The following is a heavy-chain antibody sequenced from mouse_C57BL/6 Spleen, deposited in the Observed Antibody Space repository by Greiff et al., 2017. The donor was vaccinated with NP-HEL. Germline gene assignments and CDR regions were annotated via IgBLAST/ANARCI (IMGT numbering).Heavy chain of an antibody. V-gene: IGHV1-4*01. CDR3: ARRTAQATDAMDY. D-gene: IGHD3-2*02. Sequence: VQLQQSGAELARPGASVKMSCKASGYTFTSYTMHWVKQRPGQGLEWIGYINPSSGYTKYNQKFKDKATLTADKSSSTAYMQLSSLTSEDSAVYYCARRTAQATDAMDYWGQGTSVTVSA. J-gene: IGHJ4*01. CDR2: INPSSGYT. CDR1: GYTFTSYT.